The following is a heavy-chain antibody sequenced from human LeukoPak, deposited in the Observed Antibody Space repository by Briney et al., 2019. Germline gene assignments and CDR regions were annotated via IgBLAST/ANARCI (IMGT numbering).Heavy chain of an antibody. CDR1: GFTFSSYA. CDR2: ISGSGGST. J-gene: IGHJ4*02. Sequence: PGGSLRLSCAASGFTFSSYAMSWVRQAPGKGLEWVSAISGSGGSTYYADSVKGRFTISRDNSKNTLYLQMNSLRAEDTAVYYCAKALSQWTVTTGLDYWGQGTLVTVSS. V-gene: IGHV3-23*01. CDR3: AKALSQWTVTTGLDY. D-gene: IGHD4-17*01.